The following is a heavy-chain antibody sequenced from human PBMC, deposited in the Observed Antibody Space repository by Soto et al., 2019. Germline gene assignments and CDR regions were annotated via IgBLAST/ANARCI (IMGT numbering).Heavy chain of an antibody. CDR1: GFTFSSYG. J-gene: IGHJ6*02. CDR2: ISYDGSNK. CDR3: AKDLAGREWLRQAYYYYYGMDV. D-gene: IGHD3-3*01. Sequence: GGSLRLSCAASGFTFSSYGMHWVRQAPGKGLEWVAVISYDGSNKYYADSVKGRFTISRDNSKNTLYLQMNSLRAEDTAVYYCAKDLAGREWLRQAYYYYYGMDVWGQGTTVTVSS. V-gene: IGHV3-30*18.